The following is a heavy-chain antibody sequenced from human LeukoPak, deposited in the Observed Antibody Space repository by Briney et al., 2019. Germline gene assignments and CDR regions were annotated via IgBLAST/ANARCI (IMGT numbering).Heavy chain of an antibody. CDR1: GFTFSSYG. J-gene: IGHJ6*03. Sequence: GGSLRLSCAASGFTFSSYGMHWVRQAPGKGLEWVAFIRYDGSNKYYADSVKGRFTISRDNSKNTLYLQMNSLRAEDTAVYYCANSPYYDFWSGPSYYMDVWGKRTTVTVSS. V-gene: IGHV3-30*02. CDR3: ANSPYYDFWSGPSYYMDV. CDR2: IRYDGSNK. D-gene: IGHD3-3*01.